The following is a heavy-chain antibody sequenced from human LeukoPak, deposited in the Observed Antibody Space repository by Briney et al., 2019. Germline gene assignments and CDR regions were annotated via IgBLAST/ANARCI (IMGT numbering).Heavy chain of an antibody. D-gene: IGHD3-22*01. CDR2: INTNSGGT. Sequence: ASVKVSCKASGYTFTGYYIHWVRQAPGQGPEWMGWINTNSGGTNYGQKFQGRVTMTRDTSISTANTELSRLTSDDTAVYYCARGLAVVSPFDFWGQGTLVTVSS. CDR1: GYTFTGYY. V-gene: IGHV1-2*02. J-gene: IGHJ4*02. CDR3: ARGLAVVSPFDF.